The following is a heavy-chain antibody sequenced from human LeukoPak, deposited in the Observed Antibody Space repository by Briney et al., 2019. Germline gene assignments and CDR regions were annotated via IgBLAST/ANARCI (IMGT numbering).Heavy chain of an antibody. Sequence: SVKVSCKASGGTFSSYAISWVRQAPGQGLEWMGGIIPIFGTANYAQKFQGRVTITADESTSTAYMELSSLRSEDTAVYYCARSPLSHYCDSSGLFDYWGQGTLVTVSS. J-gene: IGHJ4*02. D-gene: IGHD3-22*01. V-gene: IGHV1-69*01. CDR3: ARSPLSHYCDSSGLFDY. CDR1: GGTFSSYA. CDR2: IIPIFGTA.